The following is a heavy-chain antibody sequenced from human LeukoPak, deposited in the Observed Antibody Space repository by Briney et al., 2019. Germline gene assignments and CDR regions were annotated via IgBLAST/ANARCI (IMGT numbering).Heavy chain of an antibody. D-gene: IGHD4-23*01. V-gene: IGHV1-69*13. J-gene: IGHJ4*02. CDR3: ARVALGYGGNEFDY. Sequence: ASVKVSCKASGGTFSSYAISWVRQAPGQGLEWMGGIIPIFGTANYAQKFQGRVTITADESTSTAYMELGSLRSEGTAVYYCARVALGYGGNEFDYWGQGTLVTVSS. CDR1: GGTFSSYA. CDR2: IIPIFGTA.